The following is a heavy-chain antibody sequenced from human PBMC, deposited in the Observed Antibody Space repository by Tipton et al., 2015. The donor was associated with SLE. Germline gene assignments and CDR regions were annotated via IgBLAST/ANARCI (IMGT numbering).Heavy chain of an antibody. J-gene: IGHJ4*02. D-gene: IGHD6-19*01. CDR3: AREWQWLDY. V-gene: IGHV4-34*01. CDR2: IYYSGST. CDR1: GGSFSGYY. Sequence: TLSLTCAVYGGSFSGYYWSWIRQPPGKGLEWIGSIYYSGSTYYNPSLKSRVTISVDTSKNQFSLKLSSVTAADTAVYYCAREWQWLDYWGQGTLVTVSS.